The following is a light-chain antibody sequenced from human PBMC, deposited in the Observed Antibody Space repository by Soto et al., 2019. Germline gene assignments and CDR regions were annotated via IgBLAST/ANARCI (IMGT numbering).Light chain of an antibody. J-gene: IGKJ5*01. V-gene: IGKV3-15*01. CDR2: DIS. CDR3: HQYDNWAKT. CDR1: QTVSRN. Sequence: EVVMTQSPATLSVSPGERATLSFRASQTVSRNLAWYQQRPGQAPRLLIYDISNRAAGVPARFSGSGSGTEFTLTISSLQSEDFAVYYCHQYDNWAKTFGQGTRLEIK.